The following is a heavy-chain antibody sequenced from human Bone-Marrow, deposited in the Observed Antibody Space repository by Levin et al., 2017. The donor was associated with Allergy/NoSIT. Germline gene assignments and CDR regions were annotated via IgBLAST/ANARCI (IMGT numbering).Heavy chain of an antibody. D-gene: IGHD2-15*01. J-gene: IGHJ4*02. CDR3: ARDKGCSGGSCYGVVY. V-gene: IGHV1-69*01. CDR2: IIPIFGTA. CDR1: GGTFSSYA. Sequence: KISCKASGGTFSSYAISWVRQAPGQGLEWMGGIIPIFGTANYAQKFQGRVTITADESTSTAYMELSSLRSEDTAVYYCARDKGCSGGSCYGVVYWGQGTLVTVSS.